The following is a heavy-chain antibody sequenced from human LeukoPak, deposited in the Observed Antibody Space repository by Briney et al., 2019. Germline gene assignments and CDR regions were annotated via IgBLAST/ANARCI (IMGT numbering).Heavy chain of an antibody. Sequence: GASVKVSCKASGYTFTDYYMHWVQQAPGKGLERMGRVDPEDGETIYAEKFQGRVTITADTSTDTAYMELSSLRSEDTAVYYCATWNFWDIWGQGTMVTVSS. CDR1: GYTFTDYY. D-gene: IGHD1-7*01. V-gene: IGHV1-69-2*01. J-gene: IGHJ3*02. CDR3: ATWNFWDI. CDR2: VDPEDGET.